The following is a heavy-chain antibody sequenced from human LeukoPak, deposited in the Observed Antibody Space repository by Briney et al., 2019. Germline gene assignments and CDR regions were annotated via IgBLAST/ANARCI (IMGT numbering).Heavy chain of an antibody. J-gene: IGHJ4*02. D-gene: IGHD3-22*01. CDR2: ISSSSSYI. CDR3: AKGHYDSPIDY. Sequence: GGSLRLSCAASGFTFSGYSMNWVRQAPGKGLEWVSSISSSSSYIYYADSVKGRFTISRDNSKNTLYLQMNSLRAEDTAVYYCAKGHYDSPIDYWGQGTLVTVSS. CDR1: GFTFSGYS. V-gene: IGHV3-21*04.